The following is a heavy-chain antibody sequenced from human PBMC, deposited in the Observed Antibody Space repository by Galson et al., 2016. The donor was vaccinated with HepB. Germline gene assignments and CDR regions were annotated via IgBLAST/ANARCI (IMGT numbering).Heavy chain of an antibody. CDR1: GDSISSYY. D-gene: IGHD5-18*01. J-gene: IGHJ4*02. Sequence: SETLSLTCTVSGDSISSYYWNWIRQPPGKGLEWIGYIHYSGATNYNPSLKSRVTISVDTSKNQFSLRLSSVTAADTDVYYCAGHGLNTPTGWGFGYWGQGTLLTVSS. CDR2: IHYSGAT. CDR3: AGHGLNTPTGWGFGY. V-gene: IGHV4-59*08.